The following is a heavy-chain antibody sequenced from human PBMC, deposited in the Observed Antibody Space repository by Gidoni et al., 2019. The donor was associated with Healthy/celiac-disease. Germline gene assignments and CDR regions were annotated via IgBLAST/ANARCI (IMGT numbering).Heavy chain of an antibody. V-gene: IGHV1-69*06. J-gene: IGHJ4*02. CDR1: GGTVSSYA. D-gene: IGHD6-13*01. Sequence: QVQRVQSGAEVKKTGSAVKVSCKAAGGTVSSYAISWVRQAPGQGLEWMGGIIPIFGTANYAPKFQGRVTITADKSTSTAYIALSSLRSEDTAVYYCASRYSSSWLYYFDYWGQGTLVTVSS. CDR3: ASRYSSSWLYYFDY. CDR2: IIPIFGTA.